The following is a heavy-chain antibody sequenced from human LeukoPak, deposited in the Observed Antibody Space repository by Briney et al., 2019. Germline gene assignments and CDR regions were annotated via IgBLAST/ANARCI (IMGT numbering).Heavy chain of an antibody. J-gene: IGHJ4*02. CDR1: GGSFSGYY. CDR3: TRVLRYSSPPDSLDY. V-gene: IGHV4-34*01. Sequence: SETLSLTCAVYGGSFSGYYWSWIRQPPGKGLEWIGEINHSGSTNYNPSLKGRVTISVDTSKNQFSLKLSSVTAADTAVYYCTRVLRYSSPPDSLDYWGQGTLVTVSS. D-gene: IGHD6-13*01. CDR2: INHSGST.